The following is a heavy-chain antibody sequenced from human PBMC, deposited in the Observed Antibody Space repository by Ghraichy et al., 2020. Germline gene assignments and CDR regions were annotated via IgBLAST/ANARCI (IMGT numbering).Heavy chain of an antibody. CDR1: GFIFSTYW. Sequence: GGSLRLSCAASGFIFSTYWMAWVRQAPGKRLEWVASIKKDGTEKYYSDSVKGRFTISRDDAKNSVYLQMSSLRDDDTAVYYCVRSWTVEAYSEPTDYWGQGTLVTVS. V-gene: IGHV3-7*01. J-gene: IGHJ4*02. D-gene: IGHD3/OR15-3a*01. CDR3: VRSWTVEAYSEPTDY. CDR2: IKKDGTEK.